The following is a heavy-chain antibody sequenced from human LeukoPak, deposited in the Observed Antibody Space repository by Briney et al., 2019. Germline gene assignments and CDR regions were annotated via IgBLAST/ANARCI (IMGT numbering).Heavy chain of an antibody. Sequence: QSGGSLRLSCAASGFTFSSYAMSWVRQAPGKGLEWVANIKQDGSEKYYVDSVKGRFTISRDNAKNSLYLQMNSLRAEDTAVYYCARGTDFWSGYYGFYYYGMDVWGQGTTVTVSS. D-gene: IGHD3-3*01. V-gene: IGHV3-7*01. J-gene: IGHJ6*02. CDR3: ARGTDFWSGYYGFYYYGMDV. CDR1: GFTFSSYA. CDR2: IKQDGSEK.